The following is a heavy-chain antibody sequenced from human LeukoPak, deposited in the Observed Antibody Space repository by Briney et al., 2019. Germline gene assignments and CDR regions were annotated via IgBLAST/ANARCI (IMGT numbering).Heavy chain of an antibody. J-gene: IGHJ4*02. CDR3: ATGGEYYDGRGCGHDH. V-gene: IGHV3-48*03. D-gene: IGHD3-22*01. Sequence: PGGSLRLSCAASGFSFTDYEMNWVRQAPGKGLEWIAFIRTSDTFIYYADSVKGRFTISRDNSKNSLYLQMNSLRAEDTAVYYCATGGEYYDGRGCGHDHWGQGTLVTVSS. CDR2: IRTSDTFI. CDR1: GFSFTDYE.